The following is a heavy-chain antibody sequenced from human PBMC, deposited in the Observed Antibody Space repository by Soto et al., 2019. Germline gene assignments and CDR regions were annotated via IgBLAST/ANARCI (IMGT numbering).Heavy chain of an antibody. CDR1: GFSFSTDW. CDR2: IKQDGSET. D-gene: IGHD6-13*01. CDR3: ARALAADGDF. Sequence: EVQLVESGGGFVQPGGSLRLSCAASGFSFSTDWMHWVRQAPGKGLEWVANIKQDGSETYYVDSVKGRFTISRDNAKNSLFLQMNGLRAEDTALYYCARALAADGDFWGQGNLVTVSS. J-gene: IGHJ4*02. V-gene: IGHV3-7*01.